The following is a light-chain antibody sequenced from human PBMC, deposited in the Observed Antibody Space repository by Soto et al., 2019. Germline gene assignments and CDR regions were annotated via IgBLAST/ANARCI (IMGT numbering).Light chain of an antibody. V-gene: IGKV3-11*01. J-gene: IGKJ3*01. CDR3: QQRSNWPFT. Sequence: IAMRQSQARLCVLPGERATLGCRPSQSVSSNLAWHQQRPGQAPRLLIYGASTRATGVPARFSGSGYGTDFTLTICSLEPEDFAVYYCQQRSNWPFTFGPGTKVDIK. CDR1: QSVSSN. CDR2: GAS.